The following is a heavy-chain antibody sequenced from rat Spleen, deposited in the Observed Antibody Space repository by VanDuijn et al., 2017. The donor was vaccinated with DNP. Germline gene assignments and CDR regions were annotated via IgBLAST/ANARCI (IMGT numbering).Heavy chain of an antibody. J-gene: IGHJ3*01. CDR3: ARQGWFAY. CDR2: ITNTGHNT. CDR1: GFTFSDYY. Sequence: EVLLVESDGGLVQPGRSLKLSCAVSGFTFSDYYMAWIRQAPGKGLEWVASITNTGHNTYYPDSVKDRFTISRDNAKSTLYLQMDSLRSEDTATYYCARQGWFAYWGQGTLVTVSS. V-gene: IGHV5-25*01.